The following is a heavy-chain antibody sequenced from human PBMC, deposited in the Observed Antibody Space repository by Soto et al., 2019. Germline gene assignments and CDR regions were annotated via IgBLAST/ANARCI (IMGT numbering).Heavy chain of an antibody. CDR2: ICYSGST. CDR3: ARHNYGSGSTYFDY. Sequence: PSETLSLSCTVSGGSISSYYWSWIRQPPGKGLEWIGYICYSGSTNYNPSLKSRVTISVDTSKNQFSLKLNSMTAADTAVYYCARHNYGSGSTYFDYWGQGTLVTVSS. D-gene: IGHD3-10*01. J-gene: IGHJ4*02. CDR1: GGSISSYY. V-gene: IGHV4-59*08.